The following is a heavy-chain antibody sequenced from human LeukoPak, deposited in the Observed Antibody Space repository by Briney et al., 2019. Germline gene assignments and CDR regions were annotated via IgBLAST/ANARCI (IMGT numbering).Heavy chain of an antibody. V-gene: IGHV4-34*01. Sequence: KPSETLSLTCAVYGGSFSGYYWSWIRQPPGKGLEWIGEINHSGSTNYNPSLKSRVTISVDTSKNQFSLKLSSVTAADTAVYYCARVPPPPLYCGGDCYPTNFDPWGQGTLVTVSS. J-gene: IGHJ5*02. D-gene: IGHD2-21*02. CDR3: ARVPPPPLYCGGDCYPTNFDP. CDR2: INHSGST. CDR1: GGSFSGYY.